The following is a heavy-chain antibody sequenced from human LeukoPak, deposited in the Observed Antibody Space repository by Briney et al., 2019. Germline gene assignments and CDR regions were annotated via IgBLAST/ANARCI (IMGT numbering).Heavy chain of an antibody. CDR1: GFTFNNYG. CDR2: IRYNGNNQ. CDR3: ARDKMVRGVKTTKYYMDV. D-gene: IGHD3-10*01. Sequence: PGGSLRLSCAASGFTFNNYGMHWVRQAPGKGLEWVAFIRYNGNNQYYADSVKGRFTISRDNAKNSLYLQMNSLRAEDTAVYYCARDKMVRGVKTTKYYMDVWGKGTTVTVSS. V-gene: IGHV3-30*02. J-gene: IGHJ6*03.